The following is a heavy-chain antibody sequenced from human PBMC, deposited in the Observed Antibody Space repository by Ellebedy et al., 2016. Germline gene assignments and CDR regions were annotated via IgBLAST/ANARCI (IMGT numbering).Heavy chain of an antibody. V-gene: IGHV3-7*01. CDR2: IKQDGSEK. CDR3: ARYCSSTSCGRPY. J-gene: IGHJ4*02. CDR1: GFTFSSYW. Sequence: GGSLRLXXAASGFTFSSYWMSWVRQAPGKGLEWVANIKQDGSEKYYVDSVKGRFTISRDNAKNSLYLQMNSLRAEDTAVYYCARYCSSTSCGRPYWGQGTLVTVSS. D-gene: IGHD2-2*01.